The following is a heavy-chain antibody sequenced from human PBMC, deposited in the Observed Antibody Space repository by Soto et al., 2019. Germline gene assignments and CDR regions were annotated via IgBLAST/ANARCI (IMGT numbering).Heavy chain of an antibody. J-gene: IGHJ4*02. CDR3: AREGETYYDILTGRGNFDY. V-gene: IGHV1-18*01. CDR1: GYTFTSYG. CDR2: ISAYNGNT. D-gene: IGHD3-9*01. Sequence: QVQLVQSGAEVKKPGASVKVSCKASGYTFTSYGISWVRQAPGQGLEWMGWISAYNGNTNYAQKLQGRVTMTTDTXXSXAXXELRSLRSDDTAVYYCAREGETYYDILTGRGNFDYWGQGTLVTVSS.